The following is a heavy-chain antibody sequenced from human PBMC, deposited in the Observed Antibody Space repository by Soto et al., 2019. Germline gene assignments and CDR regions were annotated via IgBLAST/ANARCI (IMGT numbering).Heavy chain of an antibody. CDR3: ARIVQKDGSLLSNDYYGMAV. J-gene: IGHJ6*02. D-gene: IGHD3-10*01. V-gene: IGHV4-39*07. CDR2: IYYSGST. CDR1: GGSNSSADYY. Sequence: SETLSLTCSVSGGSNSSADYYWAFTPQPPGKGLEWIGTIYYSGSTYSNPSLKSRVALSIDTSKNQFSRKLSSVTAADTAVDYCARIVQKDGSLLSNDYYGMAVWGQGTTVTVSS.